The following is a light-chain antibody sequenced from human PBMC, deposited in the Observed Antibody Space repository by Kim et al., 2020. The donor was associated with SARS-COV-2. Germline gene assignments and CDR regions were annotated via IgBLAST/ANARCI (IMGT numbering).Light chain of an antibody. CDR1: ESLVYSDGNIY. J-gene: IGKJ3*01. CDR3: MQGTHWPFT. V-gene: IGKV2-30*01. CDR2: KVS. Sequence: PASICCSSRESLVYSDGNIYLNVVHQRPCQSPRRLSYKVSNRDSGVPDRFSGSGSGTDFTLQISRVEAEDVGVYYCMQGTHWPFTFGPGTKVDIK.